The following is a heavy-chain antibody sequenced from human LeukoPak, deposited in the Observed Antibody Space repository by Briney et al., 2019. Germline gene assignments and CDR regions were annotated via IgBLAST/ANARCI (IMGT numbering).Heavy chain of an antibody. V-gene: IGHV1-2*02. CDR2: INPETGDP. Sequence: ASVKVSCKASGYTFTGYYMHWVRQAPGQGLEWMGWINPETGDPYYGQKFLGRVTMTRDTSISTAYMKLSRLTSDDMAVYYCARDPTRGDLSVYWGQGSLVTVSS. CDR3: ARDPTRGDLSVY. CDR1: GYTFTGYY. D-gene: IGHD5-12*01. J-gene: IGHJ4*02.